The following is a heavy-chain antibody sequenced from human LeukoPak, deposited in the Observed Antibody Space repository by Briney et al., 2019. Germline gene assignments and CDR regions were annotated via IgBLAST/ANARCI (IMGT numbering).Heavy chain of an antibody. D-gene: IGHD3-3*01. CDR3: TGSGYYDFWSGTR. CDR1: GFTFGDCS. Sequence: GGSLRLSCTGSGFTFGDCSMTWVCQAPGKGLEWVGFIRRKSSGGTTEYAPSVKDRFTISRDDSKNIAYLQMNNLKTEDTGVYYCTGSGYYDFWSGTRWGQGTLVVVSS. J-gene: IGHJ4*02. CDR2: IRRKSSGGTT. V-gene: IGHV3-49*04.